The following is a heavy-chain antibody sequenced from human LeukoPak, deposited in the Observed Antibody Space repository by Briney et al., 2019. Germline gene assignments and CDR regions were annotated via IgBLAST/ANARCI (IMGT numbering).Heavy chain of an antibody. Sequence: GGSLRLSCAAPGLTFSSYAMHWVRQAPGKGLEWVAVISYDGSNKYYADSVKGRFTIYRDNSKNTLYLQMNSLRAEDTAVYYCARDPFYSNPHFDYWGQGTLVTVSS. D-gene: IGHD4-11*01. CDR3: ARDPFYSNPHFDY. CDR1: GLTFSSYA. CDR2: ISYDGSNK. V-gene: IGHV3-30-3*01. J-gene: IGHJ4*02.